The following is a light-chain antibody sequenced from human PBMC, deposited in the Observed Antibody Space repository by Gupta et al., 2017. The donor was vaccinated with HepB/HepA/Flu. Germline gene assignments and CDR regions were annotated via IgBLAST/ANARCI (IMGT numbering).Light chain of an antibody. CDR1: QGINRF. CDR3: QQRNTSPLT. Sequence: IHLTQSPSFLSASVGDRVTITCRASQGINRFLAWYQQKPGNAPKLLIYAASCLQSGVPSRFSGSGSGTEFTLTISSLQPEDFATYYCQQRNTSPLTFGGGTKVEIK. J-gene: IGKJ4*01. CDR2: AAS. V-gene: IGKV1-9*01.